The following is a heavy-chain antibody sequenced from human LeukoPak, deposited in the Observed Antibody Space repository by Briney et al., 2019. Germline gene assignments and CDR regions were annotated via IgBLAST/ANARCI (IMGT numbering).Heavy chain of an antibody. D-gene: IGHD3-16*01. Sequence: GGSLRLSCAASGFTFSSYWMSWVRQAPGKGLEWVSAISGSGDSPWYADSVRGRSTISRDNSKNTVYLQMESLRAEDTAVYFCARDRDYPRDQFDYWGQGTLVTVSS. CDR2: ISGSGDSP. V-gene: IGHV3-23*01. CDR3: ARDRDYPRDQFDY. J-gene: IGHJ4*02. CDR1: GFTFSSYW.